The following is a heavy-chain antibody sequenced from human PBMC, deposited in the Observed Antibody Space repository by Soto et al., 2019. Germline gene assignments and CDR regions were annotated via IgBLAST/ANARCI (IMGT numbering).Heavy chain of an antibody. D-gene: IGHD6-19*01. Sequence: PGGSLRLSCAASGFTFSSYAMSWVRQAPGKGLEWVSAISGSGGSTYYADSVKGRFTISRDNSKNTLYLQMNSLRAEDTAVYYCAKDSGGEWLASVYYFDYWGQGTLVTVSS. CDR1: GFTFSSYA. V-gene: IGHV3-23*01. CDR3: AKDSGGEWLASVYYFDY. CDR2: ISGSGGST. J-gene: IGHJ4*02.